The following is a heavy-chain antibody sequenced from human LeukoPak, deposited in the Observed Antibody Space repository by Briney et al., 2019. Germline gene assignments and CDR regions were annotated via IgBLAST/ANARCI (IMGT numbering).Heavy chain of an antibody. V-gene: IGHV3-23*01. Sequence: GGSLRLSCAASGFTFSSYAMSWVRQAPGKGLEWVSAISGSGGSTYYADSVKGRFTISRDNSKNTLYLQMNSLRAEDTAVYYCARDGPDCSGGSCYSSGYFDYWGQGTLVTVSS. CDR3: ARDGPDCSGGSCYSSGYFDY. D-gene: IGHD2-15*01. CDR2: ISGSGGST. CDR1: GFTFSSYA. J-gene: IGHJ4*02.